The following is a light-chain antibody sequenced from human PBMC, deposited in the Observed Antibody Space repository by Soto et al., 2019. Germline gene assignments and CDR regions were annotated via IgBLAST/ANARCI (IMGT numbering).Light chain of an antibody. V-gene: IGKV1-5*03. CDR2: KAS. CDR1: QSISSW. CDR3: QQYNSYPIT. J-gene: IGKJ5*01. Sequence: DIQMTQSPSTLSASVGDRVTITCRASQSISSWLAWYQQKPVKAPKLLIYKASSLESGVPSRFSGSGSGTEFTLTISSLQPDDFATYYCQQYNSYPITFGQGTRLEIK.